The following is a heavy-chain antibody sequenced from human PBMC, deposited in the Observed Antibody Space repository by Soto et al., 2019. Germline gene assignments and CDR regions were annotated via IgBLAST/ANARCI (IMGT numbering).Heavy chain of an antibody. CDR3: ARGYCSGGSCSIYYYGTDV. J-gene: IGHJ6*02. D-gene: IGHD2-15*01. CDR2: IYYSGST. CDR1: GGSVSSGSYY. Sequence: SETLSLTYTVSGGSVSSGSYYWSWIRQPPGKGLEWIGYIYYSGSTNYNPSLKSRVTISVDTSKNQFSLKLSSVTAADTAVYYCARGYCSGGSCSIYYYGTDVWGQGTTVTV. V-gene: IGHV4-61*01.